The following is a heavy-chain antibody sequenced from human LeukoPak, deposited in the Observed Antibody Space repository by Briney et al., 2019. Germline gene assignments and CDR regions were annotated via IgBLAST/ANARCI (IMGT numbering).Heavy chain of an antibody. V-gene: IGHV3-23*01. D-gene: IGHD4-23*01. J-gene: IGHJ5*02. CDR3: AKQGLDYGGNLFGS. CDR2: TAGADDVI. CDR1: GLSFSDNR. Sequence: PGGSLTLSCAVSGLSFSDNRMMWFRRPPARKLEGLAVTAGADDVIQYPDSVKGRFTISTDNSKTTLYPQMNRLRAEAPAVYYCAKQGLDYGGNLFGSWGQGTLVTVSS.